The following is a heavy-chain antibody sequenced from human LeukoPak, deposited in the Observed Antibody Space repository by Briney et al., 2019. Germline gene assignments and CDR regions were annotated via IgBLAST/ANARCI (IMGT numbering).Heavy chain of an antibody. V-gene: IGHV3-33*06. J-gene: IGHJ4*02. CDR3: AKKTGTRGGPPDY. Sequence: PGGSLRLSCSASGFTFRNYGMHWVRQAPGKSLEWVAVIWYDGSNEYYADSVKGRFTISRDNSKNTLYLQMNSLRAEDTAVYYCAKKTGTRGGPPDYWGQGTLVTVSS. CDR1: GFTFRNYG. D-gene: IGHD1-1*01. CDR2: IWYDGSNE.